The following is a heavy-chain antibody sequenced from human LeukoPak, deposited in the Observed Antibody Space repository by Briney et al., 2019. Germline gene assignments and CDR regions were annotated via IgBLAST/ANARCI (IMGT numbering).Heavy chain of an antibody. V-gene: IGHV1-2*02. CDR1: GYTFTGYY. J-gene: IGHJ3*02. Sequence: ASVKVSCKASGYTFTGYYMHWVRQAPGQGLEWMGWINPNSGGTNYAQKFQGRVTMTRDTSISTAYMELSRLRSDDTAVYYCETMIVVPEGAFDIWGQGTMVTVSS. CDR2: INPNSGGT. CDR3: ETMIVVPEGAFDI. D-gene: IGHD3-22*01.